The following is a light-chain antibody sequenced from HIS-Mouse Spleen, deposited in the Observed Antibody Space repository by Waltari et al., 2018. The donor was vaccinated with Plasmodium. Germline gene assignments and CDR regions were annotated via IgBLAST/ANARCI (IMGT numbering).Light chain of an antibody. V-gene: IGLV2-23*01. J-gene: IGLJ1*01. Sequence: QSALTQPASVSGSPGQSITISCTGTSSDVWSYNLVSWYQQHPGKAPQPMIYEGSKRPSGVSNRFSGSKSGNTASLTISGLQAEDEADYYCCSYAGSSTYVFGTGTKVTVL. CDR1: SSDVWSYNL. CDR3: CSYAGSSTYV. CDR2: EGS.